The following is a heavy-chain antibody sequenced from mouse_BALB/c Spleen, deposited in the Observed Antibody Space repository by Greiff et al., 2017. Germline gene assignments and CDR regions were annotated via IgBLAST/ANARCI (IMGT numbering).Heavy chain of an antibody. CDR3: ASDRGGCNWYFDV. Sequence: VQLKESGPELVKPGASVKMSCKASGYTFTDYYMKWVKQSPGKSLEWIGDINPNNGDTFYNQKFKGKATLTVDKSSSTAYMQLNSLTSEDSAVYYCASDRGGCNWYFDVWGAGTTVTVSS. J-gene: IGHJ1*01. CDR2: INPNNGDT. V-gene: IGHV1-26*01. CDR1: GYTFTDYY.